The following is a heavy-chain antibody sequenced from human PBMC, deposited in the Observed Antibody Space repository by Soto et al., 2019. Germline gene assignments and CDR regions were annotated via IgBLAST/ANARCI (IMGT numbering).Heavy chain of an antibody. CDR2: VSYDGGNR. D-gene: IGHD3-3*01. CDR3: AREAGLLQWLHAPLAN. Sequence: PGGSLRLSCAATGFTFSNYAMHWVRQAPGKGLEWVAVVSYDGGNRYYADVAKGRFTISRDNSKNTVYLQMNSLRPEDTAVYYCAREAGLLQWLHAPLANWGRGTLVTVSS. J-gene: IGHJ4*02. V-gene: IGHV3-30-3*01. CDR1: GFTFSNYA.